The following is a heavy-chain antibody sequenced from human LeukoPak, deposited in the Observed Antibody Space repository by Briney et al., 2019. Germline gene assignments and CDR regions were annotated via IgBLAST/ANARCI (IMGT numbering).Heavy chain of an antibody. D-gene: IGHD2-21*02. Sequence: SQTLSLTSAISGDSVSSNSAAWNWIRQSPSRGLEWLGRAYYRSTWHHDYAESVKNRMTINPDTSKNQFSLHLNSVTPEDTAVYYCAREVDIVMATAVNSDFWGQGTLVTVSS. V-gene: IGHV6-1*01. CDR1: GDSVSSNSAA. CDR2: AYYRSTWHH. CDR3: AREVDIVMATAVNSDF. J-gene: IGHJ4*02.